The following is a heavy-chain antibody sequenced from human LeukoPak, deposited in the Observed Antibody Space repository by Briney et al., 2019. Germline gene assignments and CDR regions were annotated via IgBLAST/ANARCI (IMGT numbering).Heavy chain of an antibody. CDR1: GGSISSGGYS. CDR2: MYHSGTT. CDR3: VRGYYYDSSGYWVMAFDI. V-gene: IGHV4-30-2*01. D-gene: IGHD3-22*01. J-gene: IGHJ3*02. Sequence: SQTLSLTCAVSGGSISSGGYSWSWIRQPPGKGLEWIGYMYHSGTTHYNPSLKSRVTISVDRSKNQFSLKLSSVTAADTAVYYCVRGYYYDSSGYWVMAFDIWGQGTMVTVSS.